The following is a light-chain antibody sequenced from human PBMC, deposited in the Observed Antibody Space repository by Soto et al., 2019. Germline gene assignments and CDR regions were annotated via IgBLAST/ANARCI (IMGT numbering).Light chain of an antibody. CDR2: AAS. V-gene: IGKV3-11*01. CDR1: QSVSSY. J-gene: IGKJ4*01. Sequence: EIVLTQSPATLSLSPGERAILSCRASQSVSSYLGWYQQKPGQAPRLLIFAASNRATGIPARFSGSGSGTDFTLTISSLEPEDFAVYYCQQRSDWPPFTFGGGTKVEIK. CDR3: QQRSDWPPFT.